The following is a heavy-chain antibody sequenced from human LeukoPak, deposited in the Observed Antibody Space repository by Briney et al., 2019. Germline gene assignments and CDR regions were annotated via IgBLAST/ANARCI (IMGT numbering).Heavy chain of an antibody. J-gene: IGHJ4*02. CDR2: IYYSGST. D-gene: IGHD6-19*01. CDR1: GGSISSSSYY. CDR3: ARGRSGWYRYYFDY. Sequence: SETLSLTCTVSGGSISSSSYYWGWIRQPPGKGLEWIGSIYYSGSTNYNPSLKSRVTISVDTSKNQFSLKLSSVTAADTAVYYCARGRSGWYRYYFDYWGQGTLVTVSS. V-gene: IGHV4-39*07.